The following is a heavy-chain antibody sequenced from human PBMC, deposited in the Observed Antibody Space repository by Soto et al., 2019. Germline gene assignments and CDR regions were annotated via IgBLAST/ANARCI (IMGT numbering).Heavy chain of an antibody. CDR3: ARVVRYCSGGSCYLDY. J-gene: IGHJ4*02. CDR1: GFTFSSYS. CDR2: ISSSSSYI. Sequence: EVQLVESGGGLVKPGGSLRLSCAASGFTFSSYSMNWVRQAPGKGLEWVSSISSSSSYIYYADSVKGRFTISRDNAKNSLYLQMNSLRAEDTAVYYCARVVRYCSGGSCYLDYWGQGTLVTVSS. V-gene: IGHV3-21*01. D-gene: IGHD2-15*01.